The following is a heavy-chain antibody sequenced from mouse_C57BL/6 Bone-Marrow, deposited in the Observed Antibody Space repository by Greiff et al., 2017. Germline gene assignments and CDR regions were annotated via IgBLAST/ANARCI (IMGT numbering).Heavy chain of an antibody. CDR3: ARRGLLWCYFDY. CDR2: IYPGSGST. J-gene: IGHJ2*01. CDR1: GYTFTSYW. D-gene: IGHD2-13*01. Sequence: QVQLQQPGAELVKPGASVKMSCKASGYTFTSYWITWVKQRPGQGLEWIGDIYPGSGSTNYNEKFKSKATLTVDTSSSTAYMQLSSLTSEDSAVYYCARRGLLWCYFDYWGQGTTLTVSS. V-gene: IGHV1-55*01.